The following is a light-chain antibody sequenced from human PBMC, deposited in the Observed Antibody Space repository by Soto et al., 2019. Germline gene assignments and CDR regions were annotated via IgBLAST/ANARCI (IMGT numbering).Light chain of an antibody. J-gene: IGKJ2*01. CDR3: QQCYNTPYT. Sequence: DIVMTQSPDSLAVSLSERATINCKSSQSVLYSSNNKNYLAWYQQKPGQPPKLLIYWASTRESGVPDRFSGSGSGTDFTLTISSLHAEDVAVYYCQQCYNTPYTFGQGTKVDIK. CDR2: WAS. CDR1: QSVLYSSNNKNY. V-gene: IGKV4-1*01.